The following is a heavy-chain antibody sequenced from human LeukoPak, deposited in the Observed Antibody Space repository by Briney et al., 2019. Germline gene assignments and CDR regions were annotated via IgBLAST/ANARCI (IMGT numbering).Heavy chain of an antibody. J-gene: IGHJ6*02. CDR1: GFTFDDYA. V-gene: IGHV3-43*02. CDR3: AKDTLSWSGYYGMDV. CDR2: ISGDGGST. D-gene: IGHD6-13*01. Sequence: PGGSLRLSCAASGFTFDDYAMHWVRQAPGKGLEWVSLISGDGGSTYYADSVKGRFTISRDNSKNSLYLQMNSLRTEDTALYYCAKDTLSWSGYYGMDVWGQGTTVTDSS.